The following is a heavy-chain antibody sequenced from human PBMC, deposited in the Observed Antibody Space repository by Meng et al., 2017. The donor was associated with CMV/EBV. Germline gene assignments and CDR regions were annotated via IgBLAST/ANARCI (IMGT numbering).Heavy chain of an antibody. Sequence: GESLKISCAASGFTFSSYDMHWVRQATGKGLEWVSAIGTAGDTYYPGSVKGRFTISRENAKNSLYLQMNSLRAGDTAVYYCARARAGGSYVDVWGQGTTVTVSS. CDR3: ARARAGGSYVDV. D-gene: IGHD1-26*01. V-gene: IGHV3-13*01. J-gene: IGHJ6*02. CDR2: IGTAGDT. CDR1: GFTFSSYD.